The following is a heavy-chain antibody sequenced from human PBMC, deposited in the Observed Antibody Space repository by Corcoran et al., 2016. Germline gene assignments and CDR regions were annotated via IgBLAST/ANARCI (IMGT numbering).Heavy chain of an antibody. CDR3: ARTNIVVGNQTGAEYFQH. D-gene: IGHD2-2*01. CDR2: IWYDGRNK. V-gene: IGHV3-33*01. J-gene: IGHJ1*01. Sequence: QVQLVESGGGVVQPGRSLRLSCAASEFTFSSYGMHWVRQAPGKGLEWVAVIWYDGRNKYYADSVKGRFTISRDNSKNTLYLQMNSLRAEDTAVYYVARTNIVVGNQTGAEYFQHWGQGTLVTVSS. CDR1: EFTFSSYG.